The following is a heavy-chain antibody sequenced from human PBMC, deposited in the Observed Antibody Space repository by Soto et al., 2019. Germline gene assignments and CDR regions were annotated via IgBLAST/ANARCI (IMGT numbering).Heavy chain of an antibody. CDR1: GYTFTSYG. CDR3: AGVGITIFGVVMGWFDP. D-gene: IGHD3-3*01. CDR2: ISAYNGNT. Sequence: GASVKVSCKASGYTFTSYGISWVRQAPGQGLEWMGWISAYNGNTNYAQKLQGRVTMTTDTSTSTAYMQLRSLRSADTAVYYCAGVGITIFGVVMGWFDPWGQGTLVTVSS. J-gene: IGHJ5*02. V-gene: IGHV1-18*01.